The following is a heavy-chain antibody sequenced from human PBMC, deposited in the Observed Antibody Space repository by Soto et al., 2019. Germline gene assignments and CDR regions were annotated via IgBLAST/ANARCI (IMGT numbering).Heavy chain of an antibody. CDR2: LHQSGST. V-gene: IGHV4-59*12. CDR1: GGSISSYS. D-gene: IGHD3-10*01. CDR3: ARGNVRKPNTLYYASDSMRQNWFDP. J-gene: IGHJ5*02. Sequence: SEALSLTCTVSGGSISSYSWESIRQIPGKGLERSGELHQSGSTNYNPSLKSRITISIDTSKNQFSLQLRSVTAADTAVYYCARGNVRKPNTLYYASDSMRQNWFDPWGQGSLVTVSS.